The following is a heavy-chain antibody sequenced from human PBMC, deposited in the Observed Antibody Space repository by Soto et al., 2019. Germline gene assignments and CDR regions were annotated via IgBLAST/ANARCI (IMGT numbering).Heavy chain of an antibody. CDR3: ARGFTLLLGYCSSTSCYNGFAP. D-gene: IGHD2-2*01. CDR1: GGTFSGYY. J-gene: IGHJ5*02. V-gene: IGHV4-34*01. Sequence: SETLCVTCAVDGGTFSGYYCSWIRQPPGKGLKWIREINHSGSTNYNTSIKSRVTISVDTSKNQFSLKLSSVTAADTAVYYCARGFTLLLGYCSSTSCYNGFAPWGQGTLVTVSS. CDR2: INHSGST.